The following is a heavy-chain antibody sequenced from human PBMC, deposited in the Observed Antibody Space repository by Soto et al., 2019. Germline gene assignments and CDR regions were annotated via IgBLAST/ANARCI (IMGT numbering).Heavy chain of an antibody. D-gene: IGHD5-12*01. Sequence: ASVKVSCKASGYTFTSYGISWVRQAPGQGLEWMGWISAYNGKTNYAQNVQGRVTMTTDTSTRTAYMDLRSLRSDDTAVYYCARGGDVNYYHGMDVWGQGATVTVSS. J-gene: IGHJ6*02. CDR3: ARGGDVNYYHGMDV. CDR1: GYTFTSYG. V-gene: IGHV1-18*01. CDR2: ISAYNGKT.